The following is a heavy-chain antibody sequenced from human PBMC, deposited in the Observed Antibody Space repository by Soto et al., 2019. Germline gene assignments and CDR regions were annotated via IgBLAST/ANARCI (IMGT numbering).Heavy chain of an antibody. D-gene: IGHD3-3*01. CDR1: GGTFSSYA. Sequence: SVKVSCKASGGTFSSYAISWVRQAPGQGLEWMGGIIPIFGTANYAQKFQGRVTITADESTSTAYMELSSLISEDTAVYYCARPRNFTIFGVVAPPLYYYYYYGMDVWGQGTTVTVSS. V-gene: IGHV1-69*13. CDR2: IIPIFGTA. J-gene: IGHJ6*02. CDR3: ARPRNFTIFGVVAPPLYYYYYYGMDV.